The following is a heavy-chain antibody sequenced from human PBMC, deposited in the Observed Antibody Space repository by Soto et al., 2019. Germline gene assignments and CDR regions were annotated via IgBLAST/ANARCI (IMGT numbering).Heavy chain of an antibody. CDR3: ARRSSSGWYYFDY. J-gene: IGHJ4*02. Sequence: EASVKVSCKASGYTFTSYAMHWVRQAPGQRLEWMGWINAGNGNTKYSQKFQGRVTITRDTSASTAYMELSSLRSEDTAVYYCARRSSSGWYYFDYWGQGTLVTVSS. CDR1: GYTFTSYA. D-gene: IGHD6-19*01. CDR2: INAGNGNT. V-gene: IGHV1-3*01.